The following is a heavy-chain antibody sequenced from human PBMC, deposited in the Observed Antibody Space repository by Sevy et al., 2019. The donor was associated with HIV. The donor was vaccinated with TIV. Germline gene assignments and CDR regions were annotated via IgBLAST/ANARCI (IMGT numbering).Heavy chain of an antibody. Sequence: SETLSLTCAVHDGSFSGYYWNWLRQLPGKGLEWIGEINESGITYYNPSLKSRVTISVDTSKKQFSLKLNSVTAADTAVYFCARSPPVVVVPGAPSWFDPWGQGTLVTVSS. V-gene: IGHV4-34*01. CDR2: INESGIT. J-gene: IGHJ5*02. CDR1: DGSFSGYY. D-gene: IGHD2-2*01. CDR3: ARSPPVVVVPGAPSWFDP.